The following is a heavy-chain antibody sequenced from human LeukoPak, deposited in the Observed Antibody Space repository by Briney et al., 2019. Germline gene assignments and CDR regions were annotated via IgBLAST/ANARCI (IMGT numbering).Heavy chain of an antibody. CDR1: GFTFSSYG. CDR3: AKVTRNYDADY. J-gene: IGHJ4*02. Sequence: XRSLRLSCAASGFTFSSYGMHWVRQAPGKGLEWVAVISYDGSNKYYADSVKGRFTISRDNSKNTLYLQMNSLRAEDTAVYYCAKVTRNYDADYWGQGTLVTVSS. V-gene: IGHV3-30*18. CDR2: ISYDGSNK. D-gene: IGHD1-7*01.